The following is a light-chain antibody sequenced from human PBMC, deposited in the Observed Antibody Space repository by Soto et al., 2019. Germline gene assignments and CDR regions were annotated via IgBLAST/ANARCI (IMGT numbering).Light chain of an antibody. CDR1: QSLSSY. CDR3: QQYGSSWT. CDR2: GAS. J-gene: IGKJ1*01. V-gene: IGKV3-20*01. Sequence: ELVLTQSPGTLSLSPGERATLSCRASQSLSSYLAWYQQKPGQAPRLLIYGASSRATGIPDRFSGSGSGTDFTLTISRLEPEDFAVYYCQQYGSSWTFGQGTKVDNK.